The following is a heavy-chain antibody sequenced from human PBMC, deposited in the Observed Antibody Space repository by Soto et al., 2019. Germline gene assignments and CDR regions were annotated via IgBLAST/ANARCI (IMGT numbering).Heavy chain of an antibody. D-gene: IGHD2-15*01. Sequence: QVQLQQWGAGLLKPSETLSLTCAVYGGSFSGYYWSGIRQPPGKGLGWIGEINLSGSTNYNPSLKSRVTISVDTSKNQFSLKLSSVTAADTAVYYCARVGGYCSGGSCYWMGYYYGMDVWGQGTTVTVSS. CDR1: GGSFSGYY. J-gene: IGHJ6*02. V-gene: IGHV4-34*01. CDR3: ARVGGYCSGGSCYWMGYYYGMDV. CDR2: INLSGST.